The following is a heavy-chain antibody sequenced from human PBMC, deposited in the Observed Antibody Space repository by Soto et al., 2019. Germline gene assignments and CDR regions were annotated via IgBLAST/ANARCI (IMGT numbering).Heavy chain of an antibody. CDR3: ARLYYDILTGYYRFVAPDRTYGMDV. CDR1: GYSFTSYW. CDR2: IYPGDSDT. D-gene: IGHD3-9*01. V-gene: IGHV5-51*01. Sequence: GESLKISCKGSGYSFTSYWIGWVRQMPGKGLERMGIIYPGDSDTRYSPSFQGQVTISADKSISTAYLQWSSLKASDTAMYYCARLYYDILTGYYRFVAPDRTYGMDVWGQGTTVTVSS. J-gene: IGHJ6*02.